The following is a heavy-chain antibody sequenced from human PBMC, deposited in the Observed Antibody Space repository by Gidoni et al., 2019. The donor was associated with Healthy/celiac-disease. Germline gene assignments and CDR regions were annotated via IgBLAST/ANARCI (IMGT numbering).Heavy chain of an antibody. D-gene: IGHD1-26*01. J-gene: IGHJ5*02. Sequence: QVQLVQSGAEVKKPGAAGKVSGKASGYTSTSYYMHWVRQAPGQGLEWMGIINPSGGSTRYAQQFQGRVTMTRDTSTSTVYLELSSLRSEDTAVYYCARDLPVVGVHNWFDPWGQGTLVTVSS. CDR1: GYTSTSYY. CDR3: ARDLPVVGVHNWFDP. CDR2: INPSGGST. V-gene: IGHV1-46*01.